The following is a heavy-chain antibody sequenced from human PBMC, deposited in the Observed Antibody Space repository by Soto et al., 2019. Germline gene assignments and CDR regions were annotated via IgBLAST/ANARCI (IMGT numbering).Heavy chain of an antibody. V-gene: IGHV1-18*01. J-gene: IGHJ6*02. CDR2: FSPYTGNT. D-gene: IGHD3-16*01. Sequence: QVQLVQSGDEVKKPGASVKVSCKASGYIFVNYGIAWVRQAPGQGLEWMGWFSPYTGNTHSATKVQGRLTMTTDTSTSTAYMGLGSLTSDDTAVYYCVMVDNYVTPTPQDVWGQGTTVTVSS. CDR3: VMVDNYVTPTPQDV. CDR1: GYIFVNYG.